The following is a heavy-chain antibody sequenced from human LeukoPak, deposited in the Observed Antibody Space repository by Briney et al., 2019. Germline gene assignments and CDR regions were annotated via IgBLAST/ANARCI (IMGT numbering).Heavy chain of an antibody. D-gene: IGHD3-10*01. CDR1: GFTFSSYG. CDR3: ANFYYGSGTDPSSVTY. CDR2: TRSDGSNK. J-gene: IGHJ4*02. Sequence: GGSLRLSCAASGFTFSSYGMHWVRQAPGKGLEWVAFTRSDGSNKYYADSVKGRFTLSRDNSKNTLYLQMTSLRSEDTAVYYCANFYYGSGTDPSSVTYWGQGTLVTVSS. V-gene: IGHV3-30*02.